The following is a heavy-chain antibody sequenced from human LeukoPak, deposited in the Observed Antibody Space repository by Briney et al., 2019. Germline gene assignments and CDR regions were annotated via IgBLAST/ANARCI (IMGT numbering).Heavy chain of an antibody. J-gene: IGHJ4*02. CDR1: GFTFSSYS. CDR2: ISYDGSNK. D-gene: IGHD6-13*01. Sequence: GGSLRLSCAASGFTFSSYSMNWVRQAPGKGLEWVVVISYDGSNKYYADSVKGRFTISRDNSKNTLYLQMNSLRAEDTAVYYCARDHAMYSSSWDTYFDYWGQGTLVTVSS. V-gene: IGHV3-30*03. CDR3: ARDHAMYSSSWDTYFDY.